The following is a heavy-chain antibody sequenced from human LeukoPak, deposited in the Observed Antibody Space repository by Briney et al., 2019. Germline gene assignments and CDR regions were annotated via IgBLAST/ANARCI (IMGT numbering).Heavy chain of an antibody. J-gene: IGHJ4*02. CDR1: GFTFSNYE. D-gene: IGHD5-18*01. V-gene: IGHV3-21*01. CDR3: ARVRGRDTAMGKKTFDY. CDR2: ISSSSSYI. Sequence: PGGSLRLSCAASGFTFSNYEMNWVRQAPGKGLEWVSSISSSSSYIYYADSVKGRFTISRDNAKNSLYPQMNSLRAEDTAVYYCARVRGRDTAMGKKTFDYWGQGTLVTVSS.